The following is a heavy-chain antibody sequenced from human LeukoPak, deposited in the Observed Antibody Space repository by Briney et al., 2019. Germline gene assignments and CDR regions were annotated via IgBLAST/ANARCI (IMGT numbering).Heavy chain of an antibody. CDR3: ARGRNYAMDV. V-gene: IGHV3-23*01. J-gene: IGHJ6*02. CDR2: ISGSGGTT. Sequence: GGSLRLSCAASGFTFSSYVMSWVRQAPGKGLEWVSAISGSGGTTYHADSVKGRFTISRDNSKNTLYLQMNSLRAEDTAVYYCARGRNYAMDVWGQGSTVTVSS. CDR1: GFTFSSYV.